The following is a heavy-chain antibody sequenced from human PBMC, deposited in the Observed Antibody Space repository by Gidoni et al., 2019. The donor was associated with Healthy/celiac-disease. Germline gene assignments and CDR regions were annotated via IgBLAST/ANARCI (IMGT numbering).Heavy chain of an antibody. CDR3: ARDPADYDSTDYPYYSGMDV. CDR1: GGSISGYY. J-gene: IGHJ6*02. CDR2: IYSSGST. V-gene: IGHV4-59*01. D-gene: IGHD3-22*01. Sequence: QVQLQGSGPGLVKPSKTLSLTCTVPGGSISGYYWTWIRQPPGKGLEWIGYIYSSGSTNYNPSLKSRVTMSVDTSTNRFSLKLSSVTAADTAVYYCARDPADYDSTDYPYYSGMDVWGQGTTVTVSS.